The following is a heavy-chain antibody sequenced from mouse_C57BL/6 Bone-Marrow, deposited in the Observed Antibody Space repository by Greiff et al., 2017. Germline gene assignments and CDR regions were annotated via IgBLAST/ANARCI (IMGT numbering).Heavy chain of an antibody. V-gene: IGHV1-55*01. Sequence: QVQLKQSGPELVKPGASVKISCKASGYAFSSSWMNWVKQRPGQGLEWIGDIYPGSGSTNYNEKFKSKATLTVDTSSSTAYMQLSSLTSEDSAVYYCARERLYYYEYFDYWGQGTTLTVSS. CDR1: GYAFSSSW. CDR2: IYPGSGST. J-gene: IGHJ2*01. D-gene: IGHD1-1*01. CDR3: ARERLYYYEYFDY.